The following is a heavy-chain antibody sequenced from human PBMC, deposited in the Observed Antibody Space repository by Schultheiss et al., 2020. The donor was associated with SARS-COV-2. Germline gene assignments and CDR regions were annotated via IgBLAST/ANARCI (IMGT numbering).Heavy chain of an antibody. CDR3: ARDAPVLVRELALIF. D-gene: IGHD3-16*02. CDR1: GFTFSSYA. J-gene: IGHJ4*02. CDR2: ISYDGSNK. V-gene: IGHV3-30*04. Sequence: GRSLRLSCAASGFTFSSYAMHWVRQAPGKGLEWVAVISYDGSNKYYADSVKGRFTISRDNSKNTLYLQMNSLRAEDTAVYYCARDAPVLVRELALIFWGQGTLV.